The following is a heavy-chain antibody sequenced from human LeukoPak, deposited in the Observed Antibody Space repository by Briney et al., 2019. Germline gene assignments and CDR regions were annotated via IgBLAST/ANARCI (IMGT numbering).Heavy chain of an antibody. J-gene: IGHJ6*03. D-gene: IGHD3-22*01. CDR2: INHSGST. CDR1: GGSFSGYY. Sequence: QASETLSLTCAVYGGSFSGYYWSWIRQPPGKGLEWVGEINHSGSTNYNPSLKSRVTISVDTSKNQFSLKLSSVTAADTAVYYCARGRPRYYDSSGYPRALSYYYYMDVWGKGTTVTLSS. CDR3: ARGRPRYYDSSGYPRALSYYYYMDV. V-gene: IGHV4-34*01.